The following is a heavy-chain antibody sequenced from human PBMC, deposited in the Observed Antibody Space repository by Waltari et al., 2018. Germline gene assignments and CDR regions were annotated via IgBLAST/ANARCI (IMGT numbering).Heavy chain of an antibody. D-gene: IGHD3-22*01. V-gene: IGHV3-23*01. J-gene: IGHJ4*02. CDR1: GCPFSTYA. Sequence: EVQLLESGGGLEQRGGSLRLSCAASGCPFSTYAMSWVRQAPGKGLEWVSVISGSGSGTYYADSVKGRFTISRDNSKNTLYLQMNSLRGEDTAVYYCAKDADYDSSGYVYDYWGQGTLVTVSS. CDR3: AKDADYDSSGYVYDY. CDR2: ISGSGSGT.